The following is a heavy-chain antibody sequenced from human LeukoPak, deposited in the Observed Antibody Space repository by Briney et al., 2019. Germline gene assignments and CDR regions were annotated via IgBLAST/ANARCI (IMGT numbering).Heavy chain of an antibody. CDR2: ISGSGGST. CDR1: EFTFSSYG. CDR3: ARDPNGDYIGTFDM. D-gene: IGHD4-17*01. J-gene: IGHJ3*02. Sequence: AGGSLRLSCAASEFTFSSYGMSWVRQAPGKGLGWVSSISGSGGSTQYADSVQGRFAISRDNSKNTLYLQMDSLRVEDTAMYFCARDPNGDYIGTFDMRGRGTMVSVSS. V-gene: IGHV3-23*01.